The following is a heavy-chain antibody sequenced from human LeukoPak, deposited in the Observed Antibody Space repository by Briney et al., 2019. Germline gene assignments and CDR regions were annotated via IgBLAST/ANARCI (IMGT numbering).Heavy chain of an antibody. CDR1: GGSFSGYY. CDR3: ARRSAGYSYARDY. CDR2: INHSGST. V-gene: IGHV4-34*01. Sequence: SETLSLTCAVYGGSFSGYYWSWIRQPPGKGLEWIGEINHSGSTNYNPSLKSRVTISVDTSKNQFSLKLSSVTAADTAMYYCARRSAGYSYARDYWGQGTLVTVSS. J-gene: IGHJ4*02. D-gene: IGHD5-18*01.